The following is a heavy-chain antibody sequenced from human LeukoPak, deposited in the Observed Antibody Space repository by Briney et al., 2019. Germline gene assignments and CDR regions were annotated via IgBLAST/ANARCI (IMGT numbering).Heavy chain of an antibody. Sequence: GESLRLSCAASGFTFSSYAMHWVRQAPGKGLEWVAVISYDGSNKYYADSVKGRFTISIDNSKKTLDLQMNSLRAEYTAVYYCGGFRGGTEADYWGQGTLVTVSS. CDR2: ISYDGSNK. D-gene: IGHD3-10*01. V-gene: IGHV3-30*04. CDR3: GGFRGGTEADY. CDR1: GFTFSSYA. J-gene: IGHJ4*02.